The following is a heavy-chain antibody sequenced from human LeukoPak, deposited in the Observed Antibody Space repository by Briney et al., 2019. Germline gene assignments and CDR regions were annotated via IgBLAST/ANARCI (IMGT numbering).Heavy chain of an antibody. D-gene: IGHD2-2*01. CDR2: ISSGSAYQ. J-gene: IGHJ4*02. V-gene: IGHV3-21*01. CDR3: ARSFLGYCTSNTCLKPDY. CDR1: GFTFGDYP. Sequence: GGSLRLSCAAPGFTFGDYPMNWVRQAPGKGLEWVSSISSGSAYQYYADSVKGRFTISRDNAENSLYLQMNSLRAEDTAVYYCARSFLGYCTSNTCLKPDYWGQGTLVTVSS.